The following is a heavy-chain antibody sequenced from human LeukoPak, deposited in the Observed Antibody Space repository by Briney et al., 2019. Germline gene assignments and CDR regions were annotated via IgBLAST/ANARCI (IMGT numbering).Heavy chain of an antibody. CDR1: GFTFSSHA. V-gene: IGHV3-23*01. CDR2: ITTSGGNT. CDR3: ARASSRGTFFDY. D-gene: IGHD3-10*01. J-gene: IGHJ4*02. Sequence: GGSLRLSCTASGFTFSSHAMSWVRQAPGKGVEWVSGITTSGGNTYYVDSVKGRFTISRDNSENTLYLQLSSLKADDTAVYYCARASSRGTFFDYWGQGTLVTVSS.